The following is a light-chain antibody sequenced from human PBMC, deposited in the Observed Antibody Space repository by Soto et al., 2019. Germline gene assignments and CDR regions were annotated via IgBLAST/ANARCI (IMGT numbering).Light chain of an antibody. V-gene: IGKV1-12*01. J-gene: IGKJ5*01. CDR3: QHAHSFPIT. Sequence: DIQMTQSPSSVSASVGDRVTITCRASQDISNWLAWYQQKPGKAPKLLIYAASSLQSGVPSRFSGSRSWTDFTLTISSLQPEDFATYFCQHAHSFPITFGQGTRLEIK. CDR1: QDISNW. CDR2: AAS.